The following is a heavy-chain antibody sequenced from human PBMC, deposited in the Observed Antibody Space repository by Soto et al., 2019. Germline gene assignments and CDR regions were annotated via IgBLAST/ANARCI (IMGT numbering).Heavy chain of an antibody. CDR2: ISYDGGNK. Sequence: QVQLVESGGGVVQPGRSLRLSCAASGFTFSSYAMHWVRQAPGQGLERAAVISYDGGNKYYADSVKGRFTISRDNSKNTRYLQMNRLRAEDTAVYYCARDPNPSYDFWSGFHYWGEGTLVTVSS. J-gene: IGHJ4*02. CDR3: ARDPNPSYDFWSGFHY. CDR1: GFTFSSYA. V-gene: IGHV3-30*14. D-gene: IGHD3-3*01.